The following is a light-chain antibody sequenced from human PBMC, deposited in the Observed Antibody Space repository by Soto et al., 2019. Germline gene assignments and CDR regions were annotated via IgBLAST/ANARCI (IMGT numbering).Light chain of an antibody. CDR1: QSVSSN. CDR2: GAS. J-gene: IGKJ4*01. Sequence: EIVMTQSPATRSVSPGERASLSCKASQSVSSNLAWYQQKPGQAPRLLIYGASTRATGIPARFSGSGSGTEFTLTISSLQSEDLAVYYCQQYNSWPPLTFGGGTKVEIK. CDR3: QQYNSWPPLT. V-gene: IGKV3-15*01.